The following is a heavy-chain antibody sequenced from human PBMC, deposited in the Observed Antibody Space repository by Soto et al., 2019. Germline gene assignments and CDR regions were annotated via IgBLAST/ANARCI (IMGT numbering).Heavy chain of an antibody. CDR2: IYYSGST. Sequence: SETLSLTCTVSGVSISSSSYYWGWIRQPPGKGLEWIGSIYYSGSTYYNPSLKSRVTISVDTSKNQFSLKLSSVTAADTAVYYCARPGYGDDYGMDVWGQGTTVTVSS. J-gene: IGHJ6*02. CDR3: ARPGYGDDYGMDV. V-gene: IGHV4-39*01. D-gene: IGHD4-17*01. CDR1: GVSISSSSYY.